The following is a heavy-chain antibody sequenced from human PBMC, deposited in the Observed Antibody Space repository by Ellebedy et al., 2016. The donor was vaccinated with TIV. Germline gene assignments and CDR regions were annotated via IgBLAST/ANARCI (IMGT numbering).Heavy chain of an antibody. CDR3: ARSRDGYNFIGDY. D-gene: IGHD5-24*01. J-gene: IGHJ4*02. CDR1: GFTFSGYW. Sequence: PGGSLRPSCAASGFTFSGYWMSWVRQAPGKGLEWVANIKQDGSEKYYVDSVKGRFTISRDNAKNTLYLQMNSLRAEDTAVYYCARSRDGYNFIGDYWGQGTLVTVSS. CDR2: IKQDGSEK. V-gene: IGHV3-7*01.